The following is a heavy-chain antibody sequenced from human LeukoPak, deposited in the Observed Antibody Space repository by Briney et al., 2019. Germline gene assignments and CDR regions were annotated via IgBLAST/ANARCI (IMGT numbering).Heavy chain of an antibody. J-gene: IGHJ3*02. V-gene: IGHV4-39*01. CDR1: GGSISSSSYY. D-gene: IGHD4-17*01. CDR2: IYYSGST. Sequence: PSETLSLTCTVSGGSISSSSYYWGWIRQPPGKGLEWIGSIYYSGSTYYNPSLKSRVTISVDPSKNQFSLKLSSVTAADTAVYYCAIPTVTSKDAFDIWGQGTMVTVSS. CDR3: AIPTVTSKDAFDI.